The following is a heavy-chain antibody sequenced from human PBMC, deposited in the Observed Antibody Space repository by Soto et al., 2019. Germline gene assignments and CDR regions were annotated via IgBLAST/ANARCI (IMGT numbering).Heavy chain of an antibody. V-gene: IGHV3-30*18. Sequence: QVQLVESGGGVVQPGRSLRLSCAASGFTFSSYGMHWVRQAPGKGLEWVAVISYDGSNKYYADSVKGRFTISRDNSKNTLYLQMNRLRAEDTAVYYCAKDEGKNWSGSYSWFDYWGQGTLVTVSS. CDR3: AKDEGKNWSGSYSWFDY. J-gene: IGHJ4*02. D-gene: IGHD1-26*01. CDR2: ISYDGSNK. CDR1: GFTFSSYG.